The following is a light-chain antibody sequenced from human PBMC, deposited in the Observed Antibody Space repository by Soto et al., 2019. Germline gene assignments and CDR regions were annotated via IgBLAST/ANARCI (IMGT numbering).Light chain of an antibody. J-gene: IGLJ3*02. CDR3: SSYTSSSTRV. Sequence: QSVLTQPASVSGSPGQSITISCTGTSADVGGYNYVSWYQQHPGNAPKLIVYEVSHRPSGVSSRFSGSRSGNTASLTISGLQAEDEAEYYCSSYTSSSTRVFGGGTKLTVL. CDR2: EVS. CDR1: SADVGGYNY. V-gene: IGLV2-14*01.